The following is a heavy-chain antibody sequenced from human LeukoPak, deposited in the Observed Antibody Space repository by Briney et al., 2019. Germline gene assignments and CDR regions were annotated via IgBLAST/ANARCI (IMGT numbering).Heavy chain of an antibody. V-gene: IGHV4-34*01. CDR2: INHSGST. CDR1: GGSFSGYY. D-gene: IGHD6-6*01. Sequence: SETLSLTCAVYGGSFSGYYRSWIRQPPGKGLEWIGEINHSGSTNYNPSLKSRVTISVDTSKNQFSLKLSSVTAADTAVYYCARSHQIATRPLAEYFQQWGQGTLVTVSS. CDR3: ARSHQIATRPLAEYFQQ. J-gene: IGHJ1*01.